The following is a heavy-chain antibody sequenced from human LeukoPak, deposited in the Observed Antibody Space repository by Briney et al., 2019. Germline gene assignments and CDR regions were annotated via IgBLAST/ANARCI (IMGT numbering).Heavy chain of an antibody. V-gene: IGHV1-2*02. D-gene: IGHD6-19*01. CDR2: INPNSGGT. CDR1: GYTFTGYY. CDR3: ARDSTGIAVAGDYYYYYMDV. J-gene: IGHJ6*03. Sequence: GASVKVSCTASGYTFTGYYMHWVRQAPGQGLEWMGWINPNSGGTNYAQKFQGRVTMTRDTSISTAYMELSRLRSDDTAVYYCARDSTGIAVAGDYYYYYMDVWGKGTTVTVSS.